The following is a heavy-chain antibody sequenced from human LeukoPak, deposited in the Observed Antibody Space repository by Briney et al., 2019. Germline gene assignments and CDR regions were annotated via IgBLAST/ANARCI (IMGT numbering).Heavy chain of an antibody. V-gene: IGHV3-30*18. CDR1: GFTFSSYG. Sequence: GRSLRLSCAASGFTFSSYGMHWVRQAPGKGLEWVAVISYDGSDKYYADSVKGRFTISRDNSKNTLYLQMNSLRAEDTAVYYCAKAAAAAGRGFYYYYYMDVWGKGTTVTVSS. D-gene: IGHD6-13*01. CDR2: ISYDGSDK. CDR3: AKAAAAAGRGFYYYYYMDV. J-gene: IGHJ6*03.